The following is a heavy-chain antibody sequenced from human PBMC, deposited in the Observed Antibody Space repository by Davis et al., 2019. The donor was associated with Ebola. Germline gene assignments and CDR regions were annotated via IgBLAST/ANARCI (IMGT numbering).Heavy chain of an antibody. CDR3: ARTTRGSGWFLDY. D-gene: IGHD6-19*01. CDR2: VIDSGIT. J-gene: IGHJ4*02. V-gene: IGHV4-34*12. CDR1: GGSFSGYY. Sequence: SETLPLTCAAYGGSFSGYYWSWVRQSPGKGLEWIGEVIDSGITNYNPSLKSRVSVSVDRSKNQFSLKLTSVTAADTAVYYCARTTRGSGWFLDYWGQGTLVTVSS.